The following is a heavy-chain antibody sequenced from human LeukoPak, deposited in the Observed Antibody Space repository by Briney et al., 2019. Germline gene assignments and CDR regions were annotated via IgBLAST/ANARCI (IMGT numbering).Heavy chain of an antibody. Sequence: GGSLRLSCAASGFTFSSYWMSWVRQAPGKGLEWVANIKQDGSEKYYVDSVKGRFTISRDNAKNSLYLQMSSLRAEDTAVYYCARDTPDTRYYYYMDVWGKGTTVTVSS. V-gene: IGHV3-7*01. CDR1: GFTFSSYW. CDR3: ARDTPDTRYYYYMDV. J-gene: IGHJ6*03. D-gene: IGHD2-2*02. CDR2: IKQDGSEK.